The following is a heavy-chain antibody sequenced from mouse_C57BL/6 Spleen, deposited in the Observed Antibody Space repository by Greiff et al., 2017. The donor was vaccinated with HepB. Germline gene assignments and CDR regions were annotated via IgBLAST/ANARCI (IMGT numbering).Heavy chain of an antibody. V-gene: IGHV1-82*01. Sequence: QVQLQQSGPELVKPGASVKISCKASGYAFSSSWMNWVKQRPGKGLEWIGRIYPGDGDTNYNGKFKGKATLTADKSSSTAYMQLSSLTSEDSAVYFCARDLPYYYGSIHWYFDVWGTGTTVTVSS. J-gene: IGHJ1*03. CDR1: GYAFSSSW. CDR3: ARDLPYYYGSIHWYFDV. D-gene: IGHD1-1*01. CDR2: IYPGDGDT.